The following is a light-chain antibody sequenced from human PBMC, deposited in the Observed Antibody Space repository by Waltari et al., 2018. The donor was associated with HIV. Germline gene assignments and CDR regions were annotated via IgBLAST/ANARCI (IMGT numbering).Light chain of an antibody. CDR3: QQYGTSPPRFT. CDR1: QIFSSNF. Sequence: EIVLTQSPGTLSLSPGERATLSCRASQIFSSNFLAWYQQRPGQAPRLLIYATSTRATGIPDRFSGSESGTDFTLTISKLEPEDFGVYYCQQYGTSPPRFTFGPGTKVEIK. CDR2: ATS. J-gene: IGKJ3*01. V-gene: IGKV3-20*01.